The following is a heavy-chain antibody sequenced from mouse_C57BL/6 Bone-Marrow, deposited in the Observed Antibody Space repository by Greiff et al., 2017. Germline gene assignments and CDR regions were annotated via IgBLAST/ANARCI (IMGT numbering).Heavy chain of an antibody. CDR2: ISSGGGYT. CDR1: GFTFSSYG. V-gene: IGHV5-6*01. Sequence: EVKLVESGGDLVKPGGSLKLSCAASGFTFSSYGMSWVRQTPDKRLEWVATISSGGGYTYYPDSVKGRFTISRDNAKNTLYLQMSSLKSEDTAMYYCARLGTVVAKLDYCCQGTTLTVAS. CDR3: ARLGTVVAKLDY. D-gene: IGHD1-1*01. J-gene: IGHJ2*01.